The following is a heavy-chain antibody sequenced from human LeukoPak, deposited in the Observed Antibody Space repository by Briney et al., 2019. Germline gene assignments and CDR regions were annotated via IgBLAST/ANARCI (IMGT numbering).Heavy chain of an antibody. CDR1: GGSISSGDYY. J-gene: IGHJ5*02. CDR3: ARVHPYCGGDCYPNGFDP. CDR2: IYYSGST. V-gene: IGHV4-30-4*01. D-gene: IGHD2-21*02. Sequence: SQTLSLTCTVSGGSISSGDYYWSWIRQPPGKGLEWIGYIYYSGSTYYNPSLKSRVTISVDTSKNQFSLKLSSVTAADTAVYYCARVHPYCGGDCYPNGFDPWGQGTLVTVSS.